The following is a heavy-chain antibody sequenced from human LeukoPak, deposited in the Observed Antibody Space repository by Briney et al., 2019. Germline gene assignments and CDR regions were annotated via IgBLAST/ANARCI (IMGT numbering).Heavy chain of an antibody. CDR3: ARDRGYDYVWGSYRHDY. V-gene: IGHV3-21*01. D-gene: IGHD3-16*02. CDR2: ISSSSSYI. J-gene: IGHJ4*02. Sequence: GGSLRLSCAASGFTFSSYSMNRVRQAPGKGLEWVSSISSSSSYIYYADSVKGRFTISRDNAKNSLYLQMNSLRAEDTAVYYCARDRGYDYVWGSYRHDYWGQGTLVTVSS. CDR1: GFTFSSYS.